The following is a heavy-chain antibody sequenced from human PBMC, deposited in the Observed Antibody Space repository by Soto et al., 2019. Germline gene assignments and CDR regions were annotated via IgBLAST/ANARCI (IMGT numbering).Heavy chain of an antibody. V-gene: IGHV3-23*01. D-gene: IGHD3-3*01. J-gene: IGHJ6*03. CDR2: ISGSGDNT. Sequence: PGWCPRLSCAACGVTFSSYAVGWVRQAPGKGLEWVSVISGSGDNTYYADSVKGRFTISRDNSKNTLYLQMNSLRAEDTAVYYCAKDLGTDDFWSAYYTYYYMDVLGKGTTVTVSS. CDR1: GVTFSSYA. CDR3: AKDLGTDDFWSAYYTYYYMDV.